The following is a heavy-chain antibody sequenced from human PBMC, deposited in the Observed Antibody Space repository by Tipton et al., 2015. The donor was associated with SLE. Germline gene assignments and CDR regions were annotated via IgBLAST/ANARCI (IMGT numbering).Heavy chain of an antibody. Sequence: RSLRLSCAASGFTFSSYGMHWVRQAPGKGLEWVAVIWYDGSNKYYADSVQGRFTISRDNSKNTLYLQMNSLRAEDTAVYYCARDTRGQHAYGAFDIWGQGTMVTVSS. V-gene: IGHV3-33*01. J-gene: IGHJ3*02. D-gene: IGHD4-17*01. CDR2: IWYDGSNK. CDR3: ARDTRGQHAYGAFDI. CDR1: GFTFSSYG.